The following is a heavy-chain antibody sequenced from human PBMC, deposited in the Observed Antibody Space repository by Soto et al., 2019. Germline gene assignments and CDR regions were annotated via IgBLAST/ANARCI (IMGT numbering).Heavy chain of an antibody. Sequence: GESLKISCMASGYRFSTYWIGWVRQRPGKGPEWMAIIYPGDSDTRENPSFQGQVTISADKSSNTVHLQWRSLKASDTAIYYCARLGGIVDTGTWIQWGQGTPVTVSS. J-gene: IGHJ4*02. CDR3: ARLGGIVDTGTWIQ. CDR2: IYPGDSDT. CDR1: GYRFSTYW. V-gene: IGHV5-51*01. D-gene: IGHD1-26*01.